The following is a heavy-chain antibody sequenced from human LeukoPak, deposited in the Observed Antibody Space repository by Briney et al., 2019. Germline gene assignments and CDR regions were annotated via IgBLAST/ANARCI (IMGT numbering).Heavy chain of an antibody. CDR2: ISSSSSYI. V-gene: IGHV3-21*01. CDR3: ARVAVDTAMVEYYFDY. CDR1: GFTSSSYS. D-gene: IGHD5-18*01. J-gene: IGHJ4*02. Sequence: GGSLRLSCAASGFTSSSYSMNWVRQAPGKGLEWVSSISSSSSYIYYADSVKGRFTISRDNAKNSLYLQMNSLRAEDTAVYYCARVAVDTAMVEYYFDYWGQGTLVTVSS.